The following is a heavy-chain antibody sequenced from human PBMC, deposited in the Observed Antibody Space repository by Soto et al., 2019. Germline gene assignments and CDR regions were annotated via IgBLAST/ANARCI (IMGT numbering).Heavy chain of an antibody. Sequence: GGSLRLSCAASGFTFSSYAMSWVRQAPGKGLEWVSAISGSGGSTYYADSVKGRFTISRDNSKNTLYLQMNSLRAEDTAVYYCAKDKGVGGSWYIYYYYGMDVWGQGTTVTVSS. CDR2: ISGSGGST. J-gene: IGHJ6*02. V-gene: IGHV3-23*01. D-gene: IGHD6-13*01. CDR1: GFTFSSYA. CDR3: AKDKGVGGSWYIYYYYGMDV.